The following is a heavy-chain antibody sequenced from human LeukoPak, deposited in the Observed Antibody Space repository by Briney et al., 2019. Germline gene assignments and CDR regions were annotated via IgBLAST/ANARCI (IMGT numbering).Heavy chain of an antibody. CDR2: IHYSGST. D-gene: IGHD3-22*01. CDR1: GGSISSSTYF. Sequence: SETLSLSCSVSGGSISSSTYFWGWIRQPPGKGLEWIASIHYSGSTYSNPSLKSRVTISVDTSKNQFSLRLSSVTAADTAVYHCARGRRQNYYDSSGYPYYFDYWGQGTLVTVSS. J-gene: IGHJ4*02. CDR3: ARGRRQNYYDSSGYPYYFDY. V-gene: IGHV4-39*07.